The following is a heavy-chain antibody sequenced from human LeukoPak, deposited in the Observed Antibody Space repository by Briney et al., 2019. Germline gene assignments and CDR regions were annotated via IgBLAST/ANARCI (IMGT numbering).Heavy chain of an antibody. CDR1: GYTFTSYG. J-gene: IGHJ3*02. V-gene: IGHV1-18*01. CDR2: ISAYNGNT. CDR3: ARPSSPQKWLSDSDAFDI. D-gene: IGHD3-22*01. Sequence: ASVKVSCKASGYTFTSYGISWVRQAPGQGLGWMGWISAYNGNTNYAQKLQGRVTMTTDTSTSTAYMELRSLRSDDTAVYYCARPSSPQKWLSDSDAFDIWGQGTMVTVSS.